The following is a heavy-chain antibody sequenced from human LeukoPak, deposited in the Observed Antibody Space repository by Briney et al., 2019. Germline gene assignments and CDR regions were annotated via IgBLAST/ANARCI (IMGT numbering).Heavy chain of an antibody. V-gene: IGHV1-2*02. CDR2: INPNSGGT. Sequence: GASVKVSCKASGYTFTGYYMHWVRQAPGQGLEWMGWINPNSGGTNYAQKFQGRVTMTRDTSISTAYMETSRLRSDDTAVYYCARGGLNYYDSSGYYDYWGQGTLVTVSS. D-gene: IGHD3-22*01. CDR3: ARGGLNYYDSSGYYDY. CDR1: GYTFTGYY. J-gene: IGHJ4*02.